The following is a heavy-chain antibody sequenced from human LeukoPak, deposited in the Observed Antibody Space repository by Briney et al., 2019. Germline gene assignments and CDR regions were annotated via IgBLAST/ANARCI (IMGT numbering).Heavy chain of an antibody. CDR3: ARDRAVIQLWLEYYYYGMDV. D-gene: IGHD5-18*01. V-gene: IGHV3-48*03. CDR1: GFTFSSYE. CDR2: ICSSGSTI. Sequence: GGSLRLSCAASGFTFSSYEMNWVRQAPGKGLEWVSYICSSGSTIYYADSVKGRFTISRDNAKNSLYLQMNSLRAEDTAVYYCARDRAVIQLWLEYYYYGMDVWGQGTTVTVSS. J-gene: IGHJ6*02.